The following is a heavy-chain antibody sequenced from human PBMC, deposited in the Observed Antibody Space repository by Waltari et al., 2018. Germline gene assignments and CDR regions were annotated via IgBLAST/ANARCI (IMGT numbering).Heavy chain of an antibody. J-gene: IGHJ3*02. Sequence: QVQLVQSGAEVKKPGSSVKVSCKASGGTFSSYAIRWVRQATGQGLEWMGRIIPIFGTANYAQKFQGRVTITADKSTSTAYMELSSLRSEDTAVYYCARTVVPAAIVGAFDIWGQGTMVTVSS. V-gene: IGHV1-69*08. CDR2: IIPIFGTA. D-gene: IGHD2-2*01. CDR1: GGTFSSYA. CDR3: ARTVVPAAIVGAFDI.